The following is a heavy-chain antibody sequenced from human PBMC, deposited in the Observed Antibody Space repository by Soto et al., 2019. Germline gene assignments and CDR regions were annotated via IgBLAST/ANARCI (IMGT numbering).Heavy chain of an antibody. CDR3: ARGYIDDYGYDWFAFDI. J-gene: IGHJ3*02. CDR2: ISAYNGNT. Sequence: VKVSCKASGYTFTSYGISWVRQAPGQGLEWMGWISAYNGNTNYAQKLQGRVTMTTDTSTSTAYMELRSLRSDDTAVYYCARGYIDDYGYDWFAFDIWGQGTMVTVSS. V-gene: IGHV1-18*01. D-gene: IGHD5-18*01. CDR1: GYTFTSYG.